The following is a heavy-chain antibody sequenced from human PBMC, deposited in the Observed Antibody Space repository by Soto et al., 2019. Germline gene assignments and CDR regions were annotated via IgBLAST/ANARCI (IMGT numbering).Heavy chain of an antibody. CDR1: GFTFSDFA. V-gene: IGHV3-23*01. Sequence: EVQVLESGGGLVQPGGSLRLSCAATGFTFSDFAMSWVRQAPGKGLEWVSRIYGGGNGPHYAYSVKGRVTISRDNPKNKLYKKRTRLRAQDTAVYYCAKMEGMDPWAYSFAYWGQGTLVTVSS. J-gene: IGHJ4*02. D-gene: IGHD2-2*03. CDR3: AKMEGMDPWAYSFAY. CDR2: IYGGGNGP.